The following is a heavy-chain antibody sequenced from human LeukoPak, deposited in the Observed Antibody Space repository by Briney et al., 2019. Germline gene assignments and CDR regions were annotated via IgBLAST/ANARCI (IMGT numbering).Heavy chain of an antibody. V-gene: IGHV3-69-1*01. Sequence: GGSLRLSCAASGFIFSPYGMTWVRQAPGKGLEWVSTISSSDSPSYRDSVKGRFTISRDNAKNSVYLQMNSLRAEDTAVYFCARDPGYSESVGSRWYFDLWGRGTLVTVSS. J-gene: IGHJ2*01. CDR2: ISSSDSP. CDR1: GFIFSPYG. D-gene: IGHD5-18*01. CDR3: ARDPGYSESVGSRWYFDL.